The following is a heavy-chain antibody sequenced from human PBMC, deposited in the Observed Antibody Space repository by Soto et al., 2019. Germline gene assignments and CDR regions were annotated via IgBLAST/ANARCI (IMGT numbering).Heavy chain of an antibody. Sequence: QVQLQQSGPGLVKPSQTLSLTCAISGDSVSSNSAAWNWIRQSPSRGLEWLGRTSYRSKWYNDYAVSVKSRITINPHTSKIQFSLQLNSVTPVDTAVYYCAREASTYYDFWSGFAGYYYYGMDVWGQGTTVTVSS. CDR1: GDSVSSNSAA. CDR2: TSYRSKWYN. D-gene: IGHD3-3*01. CDR3: AREASTYYDFWSGFAGYYYYGMDV. J-gene: IGHJ6*02. V-gene: IGHV6-1*01.